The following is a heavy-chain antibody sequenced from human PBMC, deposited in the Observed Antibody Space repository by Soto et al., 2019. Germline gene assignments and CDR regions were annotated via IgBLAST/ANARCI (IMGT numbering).Heavy chain of an antibody. Sequence: QVQLVESGGGVVQPGRSLRLSCAASGFTFSSYAMHWVRQAPGKGLEWVAVISYDGSNKYYADSVKGRFTISRDNSKNTLYLQRNSLRAEDTAVYYCARGGWLRWEYFDYWGQGTLVTVSS. CDR2: ISYDGSNK. CDR3: ARGGWLRWEYFDY. V-gene: IGHV3-30-3*01. J-gene: IGHJ4*02. CDR1: GFTFSSYA. D-gene: IGHD5-12*01.